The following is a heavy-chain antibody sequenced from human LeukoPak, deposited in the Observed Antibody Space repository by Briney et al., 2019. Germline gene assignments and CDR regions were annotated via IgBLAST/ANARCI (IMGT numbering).Heavy chain of an antibody. V-gene: IGHV1-18*01. CDR2: ISAYNGNT. Sequence: ASVKVSCKASGYTFTSYGISWVRQAPGQGLEWMGWISAYNGNTNYAQKLQGRVTMTTDTSTSTAYMERRSLRSDDTAVYYCARVVLWADFYYYGSGTPRAFDIWGQGTMVTVSS. CDR1: GYTFTSYG. D-gene: IGHD3-10*01. J-gene: IGHJ3*02. CDR3: ARVVLWADFYYYGSGTPRAFDI.